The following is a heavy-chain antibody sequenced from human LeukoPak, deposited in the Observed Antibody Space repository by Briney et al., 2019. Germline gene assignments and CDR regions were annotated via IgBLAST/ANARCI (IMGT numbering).Heavy chain of an antibody. D-gene: IGHD3-16*01. Sequence: GGSLRLSCAASDFTFSDYWMSWVRQAPGKGLEWVASIYQDGSRKDYVDSVKGRFTISRDNAKNSLYLQMNSLRVEDTALYYCATYVEGYFDYWGQGTLVSVSS. CDR2: IYQDGSRK. V-gene: IGHV3-7*01. CDR3: ATYVEGYFDY. J-gene: IGHJ4*02. CDR1: DFTFSDYW.